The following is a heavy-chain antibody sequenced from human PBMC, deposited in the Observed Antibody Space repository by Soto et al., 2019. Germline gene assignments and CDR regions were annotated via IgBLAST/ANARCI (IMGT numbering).Heavy chain of an antibody. Sequence: EVQLLESGGGLAQPGGSLRLSCAASGFTFSGFAMSWVRQAPGKGLEWVSAITGSGGSTYHADSVKGRFTISRDNSKNTLYLEMNNLRADDTAVYYCAKGSSSSRPYYFDSWGQVTLATVSS. CDR3: AKGSSSSRPYYFDS. CDR2: ITGSGGST. J-gene: IGHJ4*02. CDR1: GFTFSGFA. V-gene: IGHV3-23*01. D-gene: IGHD6-6*01.